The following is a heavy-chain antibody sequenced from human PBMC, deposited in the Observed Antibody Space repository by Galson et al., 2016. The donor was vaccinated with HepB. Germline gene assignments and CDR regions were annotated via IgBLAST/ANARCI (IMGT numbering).Heavy chain of an antibody. CDR1: GDSISSGGYY. Sequence: TLSLTCNVSGDSISSGGYYWTWIRQHPGKDLEWIGYIYYSGSTYYNPSLRSRVTISLDMSQNQFSLKLTSVTAADTAVYYCARGIGHSDTWTYYYYGMDVWGQGTTVTVSS. J-gene: IGHJ6*02. V-gene: IGHV4-31*03. CDR3: ARGIGHSDTWTYYYYGMDV. D-gene: IGHD5-12*01. CDR2: IYYSGST.